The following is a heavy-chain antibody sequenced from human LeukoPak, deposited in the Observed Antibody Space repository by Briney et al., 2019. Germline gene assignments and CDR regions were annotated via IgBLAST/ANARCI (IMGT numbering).Heavy chain of an antibody. Sequence: GGSLRLSCAASGFTFDDYAMHWVRQAPGKGLEWVSGISWNSGSIGYADSVKGRFTISRDNAKNSLYLQMNSLRAEDTASYYCAKDIAQLNSDYYYYYGMDVWGQGTTVTVSS. CDR1: GFTFDDYA. D-gene: IGHD1-1*01. CDR3: AKDIAQLNSDYYYYYGMDV. J-gene: IGHJ6*02. V-gene: IGHV3-9*01. CDR2: ISWNSGSI.